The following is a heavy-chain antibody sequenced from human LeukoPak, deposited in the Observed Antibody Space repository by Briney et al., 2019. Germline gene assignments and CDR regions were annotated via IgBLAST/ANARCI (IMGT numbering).Heavy chain of an antibody. Sequence: SETLSLTCTISGGSISSYYWSWIRQPPGKGLEWIGYIYYSGSTNYNPSLKSRVTISVDTSKNQFSLKLSSVTAADTAVYYCAGDRRDSWYPKIYWYFDLWGRGTLVTVSS. D-gene: IGHD6-13*01. V-gene: IGHV4-59*01. CDR1: GGSISSYY. J-gene: IGHJ2*01. CDR2: IYYSGST. CDR3: AGDRRDSWYPKIYWYFDL.